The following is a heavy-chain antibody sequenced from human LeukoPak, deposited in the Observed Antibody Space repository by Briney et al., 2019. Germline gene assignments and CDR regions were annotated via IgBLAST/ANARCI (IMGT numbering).Heavy chain of an antibody. Sequence: ASVKVSCKASGYTFTGYYMHWVRQAPGQGLEWMGWTNPNSGGTNYAQKFQGRVTMTRDTSISTAYMELSRLRSDDTAVYCCAREIAAAGTEDYYYGMDVWGQGTTVTVSS. V-gene: IGHV1-2*02. CDR3: AREIAAAGTEDYYYGMDV. CDR2: TNPNSGGT. CDR1: GYTFTGYY. D-gene: IGHD6-13*01. J-gene: IGHJ6*02.